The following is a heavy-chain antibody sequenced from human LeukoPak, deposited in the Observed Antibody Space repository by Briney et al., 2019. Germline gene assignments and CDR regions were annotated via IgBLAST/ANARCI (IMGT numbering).Heavy chain of an antibody. V-gene: IGHV3-7*04. J-gene: IGHJ4*02. D-gene: IGHD3-3*01. CDR2: IKQDGSEK. Sequence: GGSLRLSCAASGFTFSSYWMSWVRQAPGKGLEWVANIKQDGSEKYYVDSVKGRFTISRDNAKNSLYLQMNSLRAEDTAVYYCARVLDFRSGRYYFDYWGQGTLVTVSS. CDR1: GFTFSSYW. CDR3: ARVLDFRSGRYYFDY.